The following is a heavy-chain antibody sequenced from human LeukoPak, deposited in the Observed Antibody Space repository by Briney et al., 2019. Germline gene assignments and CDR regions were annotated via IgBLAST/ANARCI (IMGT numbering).Heavy chain of an antibody. CDR3: ASRISFSFDY. Sequence: APVKISCKASGYTFTSYQMHWVRQAPGQGLEWMGIINPSGGSTIYALKFQGRVTMTGDTSTCTVSMELSSLRYEDTAIYYCASRISFSFDYWGQGTLVTVSS. D-gene: IGHD2/OR15-2a*01. J-gene: IGHJ4*02. CDR1: GYTFTSYQ. V-gene: IGHV1-46*01. CDR2: INPSGGST.